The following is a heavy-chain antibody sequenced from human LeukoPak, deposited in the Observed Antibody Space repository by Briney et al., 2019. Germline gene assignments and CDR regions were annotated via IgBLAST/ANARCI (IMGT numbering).Heavy chain of an antibody. CDR3: VKVNNGGNSGFDY. V-gene: IGHV3-64D*06. Sequence: GGSLRLSCSASGFTFSSYAMHWVRQAPGKGLEYVPSISSNGGTTYYADSVKGRFTISRDNSKNTLYLQMSSLRAEDTAVYYCVKVNNGGNSGFDYWGQGTLVTVSP. CDR1: GFTFSSYA. CDR2: ISSNGGTT. D-gene: IGHD4-23*01. J-gene: IGHJ4*02.